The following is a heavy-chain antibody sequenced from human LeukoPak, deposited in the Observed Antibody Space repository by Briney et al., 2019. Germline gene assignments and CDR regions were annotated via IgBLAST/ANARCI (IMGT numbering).Heavy chain of an antibody. CDR1: GFTFSHAW. V-gene: IGHV3-15*01. Sequence: PGGSLRLSCAASGFTFSHAWMSWVRQAPGRGLEWVGRIKSKTDGGTTGYAAPVKGRFTISRDDSKNTLYLQMNSLKAEDTAVYYCTTEDVLLWFRELPWGQGTLVTVSS. D-gene: IGHD3-10*01. CDR3: TTEDVLLWFRELP. CDR2: IKSKTDGGTT. J-gene: IGHJ5*02.